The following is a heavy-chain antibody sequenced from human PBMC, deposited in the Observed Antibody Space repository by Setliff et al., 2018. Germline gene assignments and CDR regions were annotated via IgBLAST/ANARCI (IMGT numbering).Heavy chain of an antibody. D-gene: IGHD6-6*01. CDR1: GFTFSNYD. J-gene: IGHJ4*02. CDR2: IWDDGGYK. Sequence: LSLTCAASGFTFSNYDMNWVRQAPGKGLEWVAIIWDDGGYKYHADSVKGRFTISRDNSKNTLNLQMNSLRADDTAVYFCAREYSSSGAFEYWGQGTLVTVSS. CDR3: AREYSSSGAFEY. V-gene: IGHV3-33*08.